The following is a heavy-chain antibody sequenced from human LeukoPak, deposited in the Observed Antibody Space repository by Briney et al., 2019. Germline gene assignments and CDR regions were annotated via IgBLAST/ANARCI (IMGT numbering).Heavy chain of an antibody. CDR2: IDWNSGRI. V-gene: IGHV3-9*01. Sequence: PGGSLRLSCVGSGFTIHDHAMHWVRQAPGKGLEWVSGIDWNSGRIGYADSVKGRFTISRDNAKNSLYLQMNSLRAEDTAVYYCASKVITRNDYDFWSGYYPGFFDYWGQGTLVTVSS. D-gene: IGHD3-3*01. CDR1: GFTIHDHA. J-gene: IGHJ4*02. CDR3: ASKVITRNDYDFWSGYYPGFFDY.